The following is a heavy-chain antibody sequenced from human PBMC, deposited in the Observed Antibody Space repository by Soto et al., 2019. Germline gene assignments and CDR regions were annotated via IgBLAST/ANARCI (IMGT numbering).Heavy chain of an antibody. J-gene: IGHJ4*02. CDR3: ARGARHSYGTYYFDY. Sequence: SETLSLTCAVYGGSFSGYYWSWIRQPPGKGLEWIGEINHSGSTNYNPSLKSRVTISVDTSKNQFSLKLSSVTAADTAVYYCARGARHSYGTYYFDYWGQGTLVTVSS. D-gene: IGHD5-18*01. CDR1: GGSFSGYY. V-gene: IGHV4-34*01. CDR2: INHSGST.